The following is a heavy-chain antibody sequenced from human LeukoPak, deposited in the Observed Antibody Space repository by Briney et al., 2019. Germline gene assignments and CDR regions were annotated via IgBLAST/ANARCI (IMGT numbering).Heavy chain of an antibody. CDR3: ARAPVSYYYDILDY. J-gene: IGHJ4*02. V-gene: IGHV4-34*01. CDR1: GGSFRGYY. D-gene: IGHD3-22*01. CDR2: INHSGST. Sequence: PSETLSLTCAVYGGSFRGYYWTWIRQPPGKGLEWIGEINHSGSTNYNPSLKSRVTISGDTSKNQFSLKVISVTAADTAVFYCARAPVSYYYDILDYWGQGILVTVSS.